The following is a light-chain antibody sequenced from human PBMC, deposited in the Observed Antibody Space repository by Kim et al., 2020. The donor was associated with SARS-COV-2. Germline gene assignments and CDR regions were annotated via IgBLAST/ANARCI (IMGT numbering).Light chain of an antibody. J-gene: IGLJ3*02. CDR1: SSNIGSNY. CDR3: PAWDDSLSGQV. V-gene: IGLV1-47*01. CDR2: RNN. Sequence: QSVLTQPPSASGTPGQRVTISCSGSSSNIGSNYVYWYQQLPGTAPKLLIYRNNQRPSGVPDRFSGSKSGTSASLAISGLRSEDEADYYCPAWDDSLSGQVFGGGTQLTVL.